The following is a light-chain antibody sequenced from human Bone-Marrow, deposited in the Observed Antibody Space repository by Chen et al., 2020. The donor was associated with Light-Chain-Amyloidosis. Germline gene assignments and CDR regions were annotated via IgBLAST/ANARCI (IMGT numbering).Light chain of an antibody. Sequence: ETVLPQSTGTMSLSPGEGANLSYRASQTISSNYLTWYQRKFGPAPRLLIYGSSSRATGIPDRFTGSGSGTDFTLTSNRLEPEDFAMYYCQQYGTSPLTFGGGTKVEIK. CDR3: QQYGTSPLT. V-gene: IGKV3-20*01. J-gene: IGKJ4*01. CDR2: GSS. CDR1: QTISSNY.